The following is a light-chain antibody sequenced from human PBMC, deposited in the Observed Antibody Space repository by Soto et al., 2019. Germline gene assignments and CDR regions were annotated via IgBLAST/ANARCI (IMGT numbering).Light chain of an antibody. CDR1: RSDVGGYNY. J-gene: IGLJ2*01. Sequence: QSALTQPPSASGSPGQSITIACTGTRSDVGGYNYVSWYQQHPGKAPKLIIYEVSKRPSGVPDRFSGSKSGNTASLTVSGLQVEDEADYYCSSFAGSKNLVFGGRTKLTVL. CDR3: SSFAGSKNLV. CDR2: EVS. V-gene: IGLV2-8*01.